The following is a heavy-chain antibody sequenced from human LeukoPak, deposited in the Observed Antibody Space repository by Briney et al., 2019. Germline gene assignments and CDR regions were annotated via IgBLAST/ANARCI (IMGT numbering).Heavy chain of an antibody. CDR3: AKDVRRCNGACT. CDR1: GFSFSTYS. V-gene: IGHV3-23*01. CDR2: ISASGGDT. Sequence: GGSLRLSCAASGFSFSTYSFSWVRQAPGKGLEWVSGISASGGDTFYADSVKGRFAISRDNSKNTLSLQMNSLRVEDTAIYYCAKDVRRCNGACTWGQGTLVTVSS. J-gene: IGHJ5*02. D-gene: IGHD2-8*01.